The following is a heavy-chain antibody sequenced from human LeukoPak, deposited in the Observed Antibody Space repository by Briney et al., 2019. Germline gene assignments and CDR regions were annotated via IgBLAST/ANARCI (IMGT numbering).Heavy chain of an antibody. CDR1: GFTLSSYA. CDR3: ARTRSGSYYGPFDY. CDR2: ISSNGGST. D-gene: IGHD1-26*01. Sequence: GGSLRLSCAASGFTLSSYAMHWVRQAPGKGLEYVSAISSNGGSTYYADSVKGRFTISRDNSKNTLYLQMGSLRAEDMAVYYCARTRSGSYYGPFDYWGQGTLVTVSS. V-gene: IGHV3-64*02. J-gene: IGHJ4*02.